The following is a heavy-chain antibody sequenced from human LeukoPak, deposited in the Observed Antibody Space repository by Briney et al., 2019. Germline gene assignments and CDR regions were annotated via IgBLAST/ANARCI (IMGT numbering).Heavy chain of an antibody. CDR1: GYTFTGYY. D-gene: IGHD3-10*01. V-gene: IGHV1-18*04. CDR2: ISAYNGNT. CDR3: ARWLGENYFDY. Sequence: ASVKVSCKASGYTFTGYYMHWVRQAPGQGLEWMGWISAYNGNTNYAQKLQGRVTMTTDTSTSSAYMELRSLRSDDTAVYYCARWLGENYFDYWGQGTLITVSS. J-gene: IGHJ4*02.